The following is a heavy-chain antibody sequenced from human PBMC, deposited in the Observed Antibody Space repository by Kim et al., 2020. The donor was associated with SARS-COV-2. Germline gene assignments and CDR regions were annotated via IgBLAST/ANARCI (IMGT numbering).Heavy chain of an antibody. Sequence: YAQKFQGRVTITADESTSTAYMELSSLRSEDTAVYYCAREGQEQLNWFDPWGQGTLVTVSS. V-gene: IGHV1-69*01. CDR3: AREGQEQLNWFDP. J-gene: IGHJ5*02. D-gene: IGHD6-13*01.